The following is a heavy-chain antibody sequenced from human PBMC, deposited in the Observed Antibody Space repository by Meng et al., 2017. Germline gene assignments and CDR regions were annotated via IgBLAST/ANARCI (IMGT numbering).Heavy chain of an antibody. Sequence: QGQLQRGGAGLLKPSETLSPTCAVYGGSFSGYYWSWIRQPPGKGLEWIGEINHSGSTNYNPSLKSRVTISVDTSKNQFSLKLSSVTAADTAVYYCARGHTGLPPPYSSSWYGRGWRWFDPWGQGTLVTVSS. CDR3: ARGHTGLPPPYSSSWYGRGWRWFDP. D-gene: IGHD6-13*01. CDR1: GGSFSGYY. CDR2: INHSGST. V-gene: IGHV4-34*01. J-gene: IGHJ5*02.